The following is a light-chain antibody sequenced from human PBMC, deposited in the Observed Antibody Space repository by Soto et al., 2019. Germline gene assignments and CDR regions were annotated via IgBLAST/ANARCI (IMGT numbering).Light chain of an antibody. CDR3: QQFDNLPYT. Sequence: DIQMTQSPSSRSASVGDRVTITCQASQDISKNLNWYQQKPGKAPQLLIYDASNLETGVPSRFSGSGSGTAFTFLIISRQPDDIATYYCQQFDNLPYTFGRGTQLEI. V-gene: IGKV1-33*01. CDR2: DAS. CDR1: QDISKN. J-gene: IGKJ2*01.